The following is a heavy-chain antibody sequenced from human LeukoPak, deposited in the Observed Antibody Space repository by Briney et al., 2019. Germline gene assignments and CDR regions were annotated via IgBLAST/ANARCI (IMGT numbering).Heavy chain of an antibody. CDR2: IFYAGST. CDR1: GGSIRSYY. J-gene: IGHJ4*02. CDR3: ASGERGYSYGPLDY. D-gene: IGHD5-18*01. V-gene: IGHV4-59*08. Sequence: KSSETLSLTCSVSGGSIRSYYWSWIRQPPGKGLEWIGYIFYAGSTTYNPSLKSRVTISIDTSKNEVSLKLNSVTAADTAVYYCASGERGYSYGPLDYWGQGTLVTVSS.